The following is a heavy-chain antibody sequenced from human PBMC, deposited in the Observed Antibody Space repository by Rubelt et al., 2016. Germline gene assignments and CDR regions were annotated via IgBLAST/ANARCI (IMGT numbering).Heavy chain of an antibody. D-gene: IGHD5-18*01. CDR2: INAGNGNT. Sequence: QVQLVQSGAEVKKPGASVKVSCKASGYTFTSYAMHWVRQAPGQRLEWMGWINAGNGNTKYSQKFQCRVNISRDTSASTAYMELGSLRSEDTAVYYFARSKDTAMVTDADWYFDLWGRGTLVTVSS. V-gene: IGHV1-3*01. CDR1: GYTFTSYA. J-gene: IGHJ2*01. CDR3: ARSKDTAMVTDADWYFDL.